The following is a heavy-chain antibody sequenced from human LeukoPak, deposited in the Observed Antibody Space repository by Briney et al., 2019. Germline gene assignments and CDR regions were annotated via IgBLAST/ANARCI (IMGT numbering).Heavy chain of an antibody. CDR3: ARVTIPIIWGAAEGRRENFYMDV. CDR1: GYSISSGYY. J-gene: IGHJ6*03. V-gene: IGHV4-38-2*02. CDR2: IYHSGST. Sequence: SETLSLTCTVSGYSISSGYYWGWIRQPPGKGLEWIGSIYHSGSTYYNPSLKSRVTISVDTSKNQFSLKLSSVTATDTAVYFCARVTIPIIWGAAEGRRENFYMDVWGKGTTVTVSS. D-gene: IGHD3-16*01.